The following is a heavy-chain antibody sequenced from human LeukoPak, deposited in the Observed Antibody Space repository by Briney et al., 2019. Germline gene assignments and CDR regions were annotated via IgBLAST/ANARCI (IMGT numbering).Heavy chain of an antibody. CDR1: GYTFTRYY. CDR3: ARTRGGYSYGYPGYFQH. Sequence: ASVKVSCKASGYTFTRYYMHSVRQAPGQGLEWMGWINLNSGGTNYAQKFQGRVTMTRDTSITTAYMELSRLTSDDTAVYYCARTRGGYSYGYPGYFQHWGQGTLVTVSS. CDR2: INLNSGGT. J-gene: IGHJ1*01. V-gene: IGHV1-2*02. D-gene: IGHD5-18*01.